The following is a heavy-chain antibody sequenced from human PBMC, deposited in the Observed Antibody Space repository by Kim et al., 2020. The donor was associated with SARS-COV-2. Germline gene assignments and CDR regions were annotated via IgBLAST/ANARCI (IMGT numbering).Heavy chain of an antibody. V-gene: IGHV3-23*01. D-gene: IGHD3-3*01. CDR3: VKGRSGIRYYGVDV. J-gene: IGHJ6*02. Sequence: YEDAVKGRFTISRDNSKNILYLHMYSLGAEDTAGYYCVKGRSGIRYYGVDVWGQGTTVTVSS.